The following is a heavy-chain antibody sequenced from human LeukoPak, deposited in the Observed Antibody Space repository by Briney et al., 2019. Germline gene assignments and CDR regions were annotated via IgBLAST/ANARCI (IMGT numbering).Heavy chain of an antibody. V-gene: IGHV4-34*01. CDR1: GGSFSGYY. Sequence: SETLSLTCVVDGGSFSGYYWSWIRQSPGKGLEWIGEINHHGYTNYNPSLRSRVIMSVDTSKNHISLKLTSVTAADTAMYYCAAKGGDGHKSAFGFWGQGALVSVSS. D-gene: IGHD5-24*01. CDR3: AAKGGDGHKSAFGF. CDR2: INHHGYT. J-gene: IGHJ4*02.